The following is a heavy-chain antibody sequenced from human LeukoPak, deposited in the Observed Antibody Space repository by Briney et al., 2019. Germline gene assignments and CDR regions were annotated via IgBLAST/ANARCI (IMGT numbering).Heavy chain of an antibody. CDR1: GYSLTNYC. V-gene: IGHV1-46*01. D-gene: IGHD3/OR15-3a*01. CDR3: AREAVTIFALVRTQTTKSPRRFDP. Sequence: ASVKVSCKASGYSLTNYCMHWGRQAPGQGLEWMGIINPSGGSTNYAQNFQGRVTMTRDMSTSTVYMELSSLRSEDTAVYYCAREAVTIFALVRTQTTKSPRRFDPWGQGTLVTVSS. J-gene: IGHJ5*02. CDR2: INPSGGST.